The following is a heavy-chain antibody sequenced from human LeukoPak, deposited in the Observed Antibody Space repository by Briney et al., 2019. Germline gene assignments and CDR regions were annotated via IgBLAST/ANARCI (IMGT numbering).Heavy chain of an antibody. J-gene: IGHJ4*02. V-gene: IGHV4-61*02. D-gene: IGHD4/OR15-4a*01. Sequence: SEPLSLTCTVSGDSISNSRHYWSWIRQPAGKGLEWIGRIYPSGNTNYNPSLKSRVTISLDTSKNQFSLILRSVTATDTAMYYCARDGVVTMELDYWGQGTLVTVSS. CDR2: IYPSGNT. CDR1: GDSISNSRHY. CDR3: ARDGVVTMELDY.